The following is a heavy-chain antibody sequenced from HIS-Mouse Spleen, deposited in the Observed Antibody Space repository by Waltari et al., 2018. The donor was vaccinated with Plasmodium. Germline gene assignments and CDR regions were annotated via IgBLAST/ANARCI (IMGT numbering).Heavy chain of an antibody. CDR1: GFTLDDYA. CDR2: ISWNSGSI. CDR3: AKAIQLWSLDY. J-gene: IGHJ4*02. V-gene: IGHV3-9*01. D-gene: IGHD5-18*01. Sequence: EVQLVESGGGLVQPGRSLRLSCAASGFTLDDYAMHWVRQAPGKGLEWVSGISWNSGSIGYADSVKGRFTISRDNAKNSLYLQMNSLRAEDTALYYCAKAIQLWSLDYWGQGTLVTVSS.